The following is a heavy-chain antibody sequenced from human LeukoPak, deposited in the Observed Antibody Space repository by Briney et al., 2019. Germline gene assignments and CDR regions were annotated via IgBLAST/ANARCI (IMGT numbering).Heavy chain of an antibody. CDR3: ARASTIFGVVISYY. D-gene: IGHD3-3*01. CDR1: GGSISSGSYY. Sequence: SQTLSLTCTVSGGSISSGSYYWSWIRQPAGKGLEWIGRIYTSGSTNYNPSLKSRVTISVDTSKNQSSLKLSSVTAADTAVYYCARASTIFGVVISYYWGQGTLVTVSS. CDR2: IYTSGST. J-gene: IGHJ4*02. V-gene: IGHV4-61*02.